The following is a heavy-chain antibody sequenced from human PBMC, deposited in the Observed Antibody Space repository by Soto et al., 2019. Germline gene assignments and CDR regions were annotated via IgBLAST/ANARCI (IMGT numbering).Heavy chain of an antibody. Sequence: ASVKVSCKASGYTFTSYAMHWVRQAPGQRLEWMGWINAGNGNTKYSQKFQGRVTITRDTSASTAYMELGSLRSEDTAVYYCARNPSYYDSSGYYFDYWGQGTLVTVSS. CDR2: INAGNGNT. V-gene: IGHV1-3*01. CDR1: GYTFTSYA. D-gene: IGHD3-22*01. CDR3: ARNPSYYDSSGYYFDY. J-gene: IGHJ4*02.